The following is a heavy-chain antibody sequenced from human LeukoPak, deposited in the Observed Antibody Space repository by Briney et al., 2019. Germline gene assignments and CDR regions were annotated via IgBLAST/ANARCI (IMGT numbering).Heavy chain of an antibody. CDR2: ISSSSSYI. V-gene: IGHV3-21*01. Sequence: PGGSLRLSCAASGFTFSSYSMNWVRQAPGKGLEWVSSISSSSSYIYYADSVKGRFTISRDNAKNSLYLQMNSLRAEDTAVYYCARGGLYCSSTSCFSTDYWGQGTLVTVSS. CDR1: GFTFSSYS. J-gene: IGHJ4*02. D-gene: IGHD2-2*01. CDR3: ARGGLYCSSTSCFSTDY.